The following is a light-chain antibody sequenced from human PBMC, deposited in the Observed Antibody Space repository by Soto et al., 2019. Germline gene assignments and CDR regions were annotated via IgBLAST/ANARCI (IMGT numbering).Light chain of an antibody. J-gene: IGLJ3*02. V-gene: IGLV2-8*01. CDR3: SSYTSYTTLWV. Sequence: QSALTQPPSASGSPGQSVTISCTGTSSDIGAYNYVSWYRQYPDKAPKLLVYQVTKRPSGVPDRFSGSKSGNTAALTVSGLQAEDEADYYCSSYTSYTTLWVFGGGTKLTVL. CDR2: QVT. CDR1: SSDIGAYNY.